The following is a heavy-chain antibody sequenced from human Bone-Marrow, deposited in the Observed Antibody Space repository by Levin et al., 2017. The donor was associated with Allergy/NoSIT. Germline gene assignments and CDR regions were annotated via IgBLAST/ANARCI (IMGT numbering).Heavy chain of an antibody. CDR3: AKDDNYDILTGTLNWFDP. V-gene: IGHV3-30*18. Sequence: GGSLRLSCAASGYTFSNYGMHWVRQAPGKGLEWVAVTSYDGSNIYYADSVKGRFTISRDNSKNTLYLQMNSLRADDTAVYYCAKDDNYDILTGTLNWFDPWGQGTLVTVSS. D-gene: IGHD3-9*01. J-gene: IGHJ5*02. CDR1: GYTFSNYG. CDR2: TSYDGSNI.